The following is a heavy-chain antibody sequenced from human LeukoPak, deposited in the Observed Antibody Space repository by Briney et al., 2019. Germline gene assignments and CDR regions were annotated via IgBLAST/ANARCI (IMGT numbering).Heavy chain of an antibody. CDR1: GFTFYSYA. D-gene: IGHD6-13*01. Sequence: GGSLRLSCAASGFTFYSYAMNWVRQTPGKGLEWVSTFSGSGGSIYYADSVKGRFTISRDNSKNTLYLQTNSLRAEDTALYYWARDSRHLSSTRGGLKESRGAFFDYWGQGTLVTVSS. CDR3: ARDSRHLSSTRGGLKESRGAFFDY. J-gene: IGHJ4*02. CDR2: FSGSGGSI. V-gene: IGHV3-23*01.